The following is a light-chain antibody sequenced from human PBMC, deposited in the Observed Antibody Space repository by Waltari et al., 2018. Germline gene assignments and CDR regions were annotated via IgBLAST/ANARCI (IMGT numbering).Light chain of an antibody. Sequence: QSALTQPASVSGSPGQSITTSCTGSSSDVGSYNLVSWYQQHPGKAPKLMIYEGSKRPSGVSNRFSGSKSDNTASLTISGLQAEDEAHYYCCSYAGSSAPRVFGGGTKLTVL. CDR2: EGS. CDR3: CSYAGSSAPRV. J-gene: IGLJ3*02. V-gene: IGLV2-23*01. CDR1: SSDVGSYNL.